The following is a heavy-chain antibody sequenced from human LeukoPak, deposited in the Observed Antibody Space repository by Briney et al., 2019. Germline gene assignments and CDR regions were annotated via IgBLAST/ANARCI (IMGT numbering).Heavy chain of an antibody. V-gene: IGHV4-4*07. CDR1: GGSISSYY. CDR2: IYTSGST. J-gene: IGHJ4*02. Sequence: SETLSLTCTVSGGSISSYYWSWIRQPAGKGLEWIGRIYTSGSTNYNPSLKSRVTMSVDTSKNQFSLKLSSVTAADTAVYYCAREPLGYYYDSSGYYYRASYFDYWGQGTLVTVSS. D-gene: IGHD3-22*01. CDR3: AREPLGYYYDSSGYYYRASYFDY.